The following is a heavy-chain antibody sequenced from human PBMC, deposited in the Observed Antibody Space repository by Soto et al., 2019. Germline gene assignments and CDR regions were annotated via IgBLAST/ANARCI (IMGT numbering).Heavy chain of an antibody. CDR2: INAGNGNT. Sequence: ASVKVSCKASGYTFTSYAMHWVRQAPGQRLEWMGWINAGNGNTKYSQKFQGRVTITRDTSASTAYMELSSLRSEDTAVYYCARDILGGNAVASDYWGQGTLVTVSS. J-gene: IGHJ4*02. D-gene: IGHD2-15*01. V-gene: IGHV1-3*01. CDR1: GYTFTSYA. CDR3: ARDILGGNAVASDY.